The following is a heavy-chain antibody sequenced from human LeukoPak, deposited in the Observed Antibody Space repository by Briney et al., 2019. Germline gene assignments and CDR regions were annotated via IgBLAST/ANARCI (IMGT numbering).Heavy chain of an antibody. CDR1: AFTFSSFG. CDR3: ARDRETWYFDF. J-gene: IGHJ4*02. CDR2: IWYDGSNK. Sequence: AGGSLRLSCAASAFTFSSFGMHWVHQAPGKGLEWVAVIWYDGSNKYYADSVEGRFTISRDNSKNTLYLQMNSLRAEDTAVYYCARDRETWYFDFWGQGTLVTVSS. V-gene: IGHV3-33*01.